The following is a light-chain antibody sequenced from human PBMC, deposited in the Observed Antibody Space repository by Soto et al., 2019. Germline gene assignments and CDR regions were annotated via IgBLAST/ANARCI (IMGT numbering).Light chain of an antibody. J-gene: IGKJ5*01. CDR3: QQRSNWPPIT. V-gene: IGKV3D-20*02. CDR1: QSVSSSY. Sequence: EIMLTQSPGTLSLSPGERATLSCRASQSVSSSYLAWYQQKPGQAPRLLIYGASGRATGIPDRFSGSGSGTDFTLTISSLEPEDFAVYYCQQRSNWPPITFGQGTRLEIK. CDR2: GAS.